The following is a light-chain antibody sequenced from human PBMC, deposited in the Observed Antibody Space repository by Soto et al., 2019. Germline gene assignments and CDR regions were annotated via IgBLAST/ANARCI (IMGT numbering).Light chain of an antibody. J-gene: IGKJ3*01. Sequence: PWERATLSCRASQSVYTYLAWYQQKPGQATRLLIFDASNRATGITTRFSVSGSGTDFTLTIIRLEPEDFAVYYCQQYNNWTPTFGPWT. CDR1: QSVYTY. CDR2: DAS. CDR3: QQYNNWTPT. V-gene: IGKV3-11*01.